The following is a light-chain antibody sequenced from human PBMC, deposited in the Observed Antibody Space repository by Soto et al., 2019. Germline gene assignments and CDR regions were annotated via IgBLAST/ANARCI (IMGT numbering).Light chain of an antibody. J-gene: IGLJ1*01. Sequence: QSALTQPASVSGSPGQSITISCTGTSSDVGGYNYVSWYQQYPGKAPKLMIYEVSHRPSGFSNRFSGSKSGNTASLTISGLQAEDEADYYCSSYTSSSTYVFGTGTKLNVL. CDR2: EVS. CDR1: SSDVGGYNY. CDR3: SSYTSSSTYV. V-gene: IGLV2-14*01.